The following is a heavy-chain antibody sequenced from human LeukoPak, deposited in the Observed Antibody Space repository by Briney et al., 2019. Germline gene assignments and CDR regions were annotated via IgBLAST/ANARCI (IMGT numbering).Heavy chain of an antibody. Sequence: ASVTASCKASGYTFTSYGISWVRQAPGQGLEWMGWISAYNGNTNYAQKLQGRVTMTTDTSTSTAYMELRSLRSDDTAVYYCAREDGRITVVRGVIGWFDPWGQGTLVTVSS. CDR3: AREDGRITVVRGVIGWFDP. V-gene: IGHV1-18*01. J-gene: IGHJ5*02. CDR1: GYTFTSYG. D-gene: IGHD3-10*01. CDR2: ISAYNGNT.